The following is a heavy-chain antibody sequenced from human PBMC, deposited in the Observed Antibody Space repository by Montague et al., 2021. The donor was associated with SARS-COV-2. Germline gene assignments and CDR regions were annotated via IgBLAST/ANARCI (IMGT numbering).Heavy chain of an antibody. V-gene: IGHV3-53*01. CDR3: ARDDGSGSYYVSFDY. CDR2: IYSGGST. D-gene: IGHD3-10*01. Sequence: SLRLSCAASGFTVSSNYMSWVRQAPRKGLEWVSVIYSGGSTYYADSVKGRFTISRDNSKNTLYLQMNSLRAEDTAVYYCARDDGSGSYYVSFDYWGQGTLVTVSS. CDR1: GFTVSSNY. J-gene: IGHJ4*02.